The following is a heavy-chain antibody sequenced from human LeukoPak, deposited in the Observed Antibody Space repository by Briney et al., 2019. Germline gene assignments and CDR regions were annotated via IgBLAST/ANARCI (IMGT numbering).Heavy chain of an antibody. V-gene: IGHV1-2*02. J-gene: IGHJ4*02. CDR3: ARDYGGFCTSYNCYRTIFDY. CDR1: GYTFTGYY. Sequence: ASVKVSCKASGYTFTGYYMHWVRQAPGQGLEWMGWINPNSGGANYAQKFQGRVTMTRDTSISTAYMDLSSLRSDDTAVYYCARDYGGFCTSYNCYRTIFDYWGQGTLVTVSS. CDR2: INPNSGGA. D-gene: IGHD2-2*02.